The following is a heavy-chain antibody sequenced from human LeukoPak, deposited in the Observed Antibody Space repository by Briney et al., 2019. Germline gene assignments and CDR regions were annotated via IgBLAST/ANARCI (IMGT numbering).Heavy chain of an antibody. Sequence: SDTLSLTCTVSGDSVSSDYYWGWIRQAPGKGLEWIGFMFHIGSSYYNPSLKSRVTISLDTASNQVSLKVRSVTAADTAVYYSATAFYLSGCDYSGQGTLVTVSS. J-gene: IGHJ4*02. V-gene: IGHV4-38-2*02. CDR2: MFHIGSS. D-gene: IGHD5-12*01. CDR3: ATAFYLSGCDY. CDR1: GDSVSSDYY.